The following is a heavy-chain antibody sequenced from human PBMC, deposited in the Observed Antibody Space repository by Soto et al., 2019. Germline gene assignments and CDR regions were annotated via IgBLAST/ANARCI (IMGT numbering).Heavy chain of an antibody. J-gene: IGHJ4*02. CDR1: GFTFSSYG. V-gene: IGHV3-30*18. CDR3: AKTLGGIVGATCPSY. CDR2: ISYDGSNK. D-gene: IGHD1-26*01. Sequence: GGSLRLSCAASGFTFSSYGMHWVRQAPGKGLEWVAVISYDGSNKYYADSVKGRFTISRDNSKNTLYLQMNSLRAEDTAVYYCAKTLGGIVGATCPSYWGQGTLVTVSS.